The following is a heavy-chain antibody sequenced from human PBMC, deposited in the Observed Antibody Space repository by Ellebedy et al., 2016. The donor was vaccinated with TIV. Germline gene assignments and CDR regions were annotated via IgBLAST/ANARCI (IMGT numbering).Heavy chain of an antibody. V-gene: IGHV3-7*01. CDR1: GFNFRSYW. Sequence: GGSLRLSCAASGFNFRSYWMGWVRQAPGKGLAWVANIYQDGSEKYYVDSVKGRFTISRDNAKNSLYLQLNSLRVEDKAVYYCARRGSYGDYAVQVNNWFDRWGQGTLVTV. CDR3: ARRGSYGDYAVQVNNWFDR. D-gene: IGHD4-17*01. CDR2: IYQDGSEK. J-gene: IGHJ5*02.